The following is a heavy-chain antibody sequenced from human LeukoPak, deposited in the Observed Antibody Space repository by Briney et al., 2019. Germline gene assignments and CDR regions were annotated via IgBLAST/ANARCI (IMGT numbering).Heavy chain of an antibody. CDR3: AKAAHFGSYSDY. CDR1: GFTFSSYG. Sequence: GGSLRLSCAASGFTFSSYGMSWVRQAPGKGLEWVSAISGSGGSTYYADSVKGRFTISRDNSRNTLYLQMNTLRAEDTAIYYCAKAAHFGSYSDYWGQGTLVTVSS. J-gene: IGHJ4*02. D-gene: IGHD3-10*01. CDR2: ISGSGGST. V-gene: IGHV3-23*01.